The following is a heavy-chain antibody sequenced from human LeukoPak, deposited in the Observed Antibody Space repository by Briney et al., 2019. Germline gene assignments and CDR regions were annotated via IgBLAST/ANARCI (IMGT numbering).Heavy chain of an antibody. CDR3: ATLRGASTAVFDS. CDR2: IHYSGAT. J-gene: IGHJ4*02. Sequence: TSETLSLTCTVSGGSTNYDYWSWIRQSPGKRLEWIGYIHYSGATNCSPSLNSRVTISVDTSKNQFSLKLSSVTAADTALYYCATLRGASTAVFDSWGQGTLVTVSS. CDR1: GGSTNYDY. D-gene: IGHD2-21*02. V-gene: IGHV4-59*08.